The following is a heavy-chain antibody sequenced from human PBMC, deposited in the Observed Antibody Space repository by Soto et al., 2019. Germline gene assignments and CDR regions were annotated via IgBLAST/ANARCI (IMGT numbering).Heavy chain of an antibody. Sequence: GGSLRLSCAASGFTFSSYAMSWVRQAPGKGLEWVSAISGSGGSTYYADSVKGRFTISRDNSKNTLYLQMNSLRAEDTAVYYCAKGWGRTNYYYMDVWGKGTTVTVSS. CDR1: GFTFSSYA. CDR3: AKGWGRTNYYYMDV. CDR2: ISGSGGST. J-gene: IGHJ6*03. D-gene: IGHD2-8*02. V-gene: IGHV3-23*01.